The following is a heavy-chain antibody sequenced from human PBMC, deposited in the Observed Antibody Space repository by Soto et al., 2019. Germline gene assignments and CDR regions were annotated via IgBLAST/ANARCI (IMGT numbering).Heavy chain of an antibody. Sequence: PGGSLRLSCVGSGFTFSSNWMTWVRQAPGKGLEWVGNIRQDGSEKNYVDSVKGRFTISRDNAKNSLYLQMNSLRAEDTAVYYCAREIVVARGASYFDYWGTGTLVTVSS. CDR2: IRQDGSEK. D-gene: IGHD2-2*01. CDR3: AREIVVARGASYFDY. V-gene: IGHV3-7*04. J-gene: IGHJ4*02. CDR1: GFTFSSNW.